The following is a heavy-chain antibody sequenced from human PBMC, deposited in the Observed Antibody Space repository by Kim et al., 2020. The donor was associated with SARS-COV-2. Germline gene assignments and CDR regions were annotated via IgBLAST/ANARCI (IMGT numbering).Heavy chain of an antibody. D-gene: IGHD6-19*01. V-gene: IGHV1-3*01. CDR3: ASSIAVAFFDY. Sequence: TKYSQKFQGRVTITRDTSASTAYMELSSLRSEDMAVYYCASSIAVAFFDYWGQGTLVTVSS. CDR2: T. J-gene: IGHJ4*02.